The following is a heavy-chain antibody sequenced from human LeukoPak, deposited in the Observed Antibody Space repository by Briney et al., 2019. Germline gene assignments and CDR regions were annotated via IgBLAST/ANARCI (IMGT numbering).Heavy chain of an antibody. CDR1: GFTVSSNY. CDR2: ISGSGGST. Sequence: GGSLRLSCAASGFTVSSNYMSWVRQAPGKGLEWVSAISGSGGSTYYADSVKGRFTISRDNAKNSLYLQMNSLRAEDTAVYYCAREYGSGSYVYYYYYMDVWGKGTTVTISS. CDR3: AREYGSGSYVYYYYYMDV. V-gene: IGHV3-23*01. J-gene: IGHJ6*03. D-gene: IGHD3-10*01.